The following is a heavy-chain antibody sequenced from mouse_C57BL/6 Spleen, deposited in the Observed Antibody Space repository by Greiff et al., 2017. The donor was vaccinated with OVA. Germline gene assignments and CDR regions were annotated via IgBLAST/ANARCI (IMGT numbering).Heavy chain of an antibody. V-gene: IGHV6-6*01. Sequence: EVQLQESGGGLVQPGGSMKLSCAASGFTFSDAWMDWVRQSPEKGLEWVAEIRNKANNHATYYAESVKGRFTISRDDSKSSVYLQMNSLRAEDTGIYYCTRNYDYDEPFVWGTGTRSPSPQ. CDR1: GFTFSDAW. J-gene: IGHJ1*03. CDR2: IRNKANNHAT. CDR3: TRNYDYDEPFV. D-gene: IGHD2-4*01.